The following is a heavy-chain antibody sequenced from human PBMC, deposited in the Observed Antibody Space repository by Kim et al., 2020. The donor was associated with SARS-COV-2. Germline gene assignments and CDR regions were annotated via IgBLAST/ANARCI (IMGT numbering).Heavy chain of an antibody. J-gene: IGHJ3*02. D-gene: IGHD1-26*01. CDR3: ARTLSGRVIAFDI. Sequence: YNPSLKSRVTISVDTSKNQFSLKLSSVTAADTAVYYCARTLSGRVIAFDIWGQGTMVTVSS. V-gene: IGHV4-39*07.